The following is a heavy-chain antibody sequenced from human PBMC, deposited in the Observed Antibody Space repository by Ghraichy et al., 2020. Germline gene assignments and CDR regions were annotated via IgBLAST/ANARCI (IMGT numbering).Heavy chain of an antibody. D-gene: IGHD5-18*01. CDR1: GFTFSSYS. Sequence: GGSLRLSCAASGFTFSSYSMNWVRQAPGKGLEWVSSISSSSSYIYYADSVKGRFTISSDNAKNSLYLQMNSLRAEDTAVYYCARVRGYSYGPYTGADYWGQGTLVTVSS. CDR3: ARVRGYSYGPYTGADY. J-gene: IGHJ4*02. CDR2: ISSSSSYI. V-gene: IGHV3-21*01.